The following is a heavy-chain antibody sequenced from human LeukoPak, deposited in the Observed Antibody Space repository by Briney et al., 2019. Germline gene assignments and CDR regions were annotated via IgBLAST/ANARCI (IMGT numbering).Heavy chain of an antibody. CDR2: ISSRSSSI. CDR3: ARDAQWLVPEGYYYYMDV. J-gene: IGHJ6*03. V-gene: IGHV3-21*01. Sequence: GGSLRLSCAGSGFTFSRYNMNWFRQAPGKGLERVSSISSRSSSIFYADSVKGRFTISRDNAKISLYLQMNSLGAEDTAVYYCARDAQWLVPEGYYYYMDVGGKETAVSLS. D-gene: IGHD6-19*01. CDR1: GFTFSRYN.